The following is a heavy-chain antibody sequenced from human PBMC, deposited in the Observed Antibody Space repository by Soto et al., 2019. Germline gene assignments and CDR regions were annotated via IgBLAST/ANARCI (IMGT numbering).Heavy chain of an antibody. CDR1: GFTFSSHS. V-gene: IGHV3-21*01. CDR2: ISSSSSYI. J-gene: IGHJ4*02. CDR3: ARSEYSSSTRLQDY. Sequence: VGSLRLPCAASGFTFSSHSINWVRQAPGKGLEWVSSISSSSSYIYYADSVKGRFTISRDNAKNSLYLQMNSLRAEDTAVYYCARSEYSSSTRLQDYCGEGTLVTVYS. D-gene: IGHD6-6*01.